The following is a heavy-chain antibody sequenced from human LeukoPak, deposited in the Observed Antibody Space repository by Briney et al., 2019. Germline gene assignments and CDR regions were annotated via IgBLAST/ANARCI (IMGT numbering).Heavy chain of an antibody. J-gene: IGHJ5*02. CDR1: GYTFTGYY. Sequence: ASVKVSCKASGYTFTGYYMHWVRQAPGRGLEWMGWINPNSGGTNYAQKFQGRVTMTRDTSISTAYMELSRLRSDDTAVYYCARDRMVYENWFDPWGQGTLVTVSS. CDR2: INPNSGGT. CDR3: ARDRMVYENWFDP. D-gene: IGHD2-8*01. V-gene: IGHV1-2*02.